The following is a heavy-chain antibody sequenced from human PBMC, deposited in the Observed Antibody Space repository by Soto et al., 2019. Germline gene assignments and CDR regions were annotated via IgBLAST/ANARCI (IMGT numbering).Heavy chain of an antibody. J-gene: IGHJ4*02. CDR1: GGSVSSGSYY. D-gene: IGHD6-13*01. CDR2: IYYSGST. Sequence: SETLSLTCTVSGGSVSSGSYYWSWIRQPPGKGLEWIGYIYYSGSTNYNPSLKSRVTISVDTSKNQFSLKLSSVTAADTAVYYCARSWSYFDYWGQGTLVTV. CDR3: ARSWSYFDY. V-gene: IGHV4-61*01.